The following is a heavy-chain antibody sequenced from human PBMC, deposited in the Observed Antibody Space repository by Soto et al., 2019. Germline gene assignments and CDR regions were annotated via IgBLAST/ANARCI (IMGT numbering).Heavy chain of an antibody. CDR2: IYYSGST. V-gene: IGHV4-59*01. CDR1: RGSISNYY. CDR3: ARLPWADYGGIFDP. J-gene: IGHJ5*02. Sequence: PSDTLSLTCTVSRGSISNYYWTWIRHPPGKKLEWIGYIYYSGSTNYNPSLKSRFTISVDTSKNQFSLKLYSVTTADTAMYYCARLPWADYGGIFDPWGQGTLVT. D-gene: IGHD4-17*01.